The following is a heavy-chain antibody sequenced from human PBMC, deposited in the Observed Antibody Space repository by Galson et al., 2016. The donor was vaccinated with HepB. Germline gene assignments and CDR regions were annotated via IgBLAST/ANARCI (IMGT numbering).Heavy chain of an antibody. D-gene: IGHD6-19*01. CDR2: IYNDGRT. CDR1: GFSVSSNS. CDR3: AKEGSSGWHYDY. J-gene: IGHJ4*02. Sequence: SLRLSCAASGFSVSSNSMSWVRQAPGKGLEWVSIIYNDGRTNYADSLKGRFAISRDSSKNTLYLQMYSLRAEDTAVYFCAKEGSSGWHYDYWGQGTLVAVSS. V-gene: IGHV3-53*01.